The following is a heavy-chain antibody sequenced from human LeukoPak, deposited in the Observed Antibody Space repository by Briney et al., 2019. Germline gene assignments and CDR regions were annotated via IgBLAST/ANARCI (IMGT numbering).Heavy chain of an antibody. D-gene: IGHD4-11*01. Sequence: GRSLRLSCAASGFTFSSFGMHWVRQAPGKGLEWVAFIRYDGSNKYYADYVKGRFTISRDNSKNTLYLQMNSLRAEHTAVYYCAKEGKYSNYFDYWGQGTLVTVSS. CDR2: IRYDGSNK. CDR1: GFTFSSFG. J-gene: IGHJ4*02. V-gene: IGHV3-30*02. CDR3: AKEGKYSNYFDY.